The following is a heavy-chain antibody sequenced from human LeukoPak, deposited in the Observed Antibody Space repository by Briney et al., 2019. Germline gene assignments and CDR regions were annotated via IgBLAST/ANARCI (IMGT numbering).Heavy chain of an antibody. Sequence: WVRQPPGKGLEWIGSIYYSGSTYYNPSLKSRVTISVDTSKNQFSLKLSSVTAADTAVYYCARYFDWLLYPRYYFDYWGQGTLVTVSS. CDR2: IYYSGST. J-gene: IGHJ4*02. D-gene: IGHD3-9*01. V-gene: IGHV4-39*07. CDR3: ARYFDWLLYPRYYFDY.